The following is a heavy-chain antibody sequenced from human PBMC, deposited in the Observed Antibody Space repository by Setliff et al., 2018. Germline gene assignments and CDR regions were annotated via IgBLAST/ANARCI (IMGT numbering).Heavy chain of an antibody. J-gene: IGHJ4*02. D-gene: IGHD2-15*01. Sequence: ASVKVSRKTSVYNFITLCINWVRQAPGQGLEWVGWISPYSGKTDYAQKFQGRVIMTIDSATTTAYMELKTLRSDDTAVYYCARGRGPDIVVTIPGDYWGQGTQVTVSS. CDR2: ISPYSGKT. CDR3: ARGRGPDIVVTIPGDY. V-gene: IGHV1-18*01. CDR1: VYNFITLC.